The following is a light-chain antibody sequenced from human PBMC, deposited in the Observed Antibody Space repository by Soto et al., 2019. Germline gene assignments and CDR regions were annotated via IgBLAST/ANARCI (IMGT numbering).Light chain of an antibody. CDR3: QSYDSSLSGWV. CDR2: GNS. J-gene: IGLJ3*02. CDR1: SSNIGAGYD. V-gene: IGLV1-40*01. Sequence: QAVVTQPPSVSGVPGQRVTISCTGSSSNIGAGYDVHWYQQLPGTAPKLLISGNSNRPSGVPDRFSGSKSGNSASLAITGLQAEDEADYYCQSYDSSLSGWVFGEGTKLTVL.